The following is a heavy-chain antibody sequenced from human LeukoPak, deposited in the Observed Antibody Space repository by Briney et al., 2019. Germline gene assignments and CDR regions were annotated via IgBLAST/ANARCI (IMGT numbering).Heavy chain of an antibody. Sequence: SETLSLTCTVSGGSISSYYWSWIRQPPGKGLEWIGYIYYSGSTNYNPSLKSRVTISVDTSKNQFSLKLSSVTAADTALYFCARGTRSSGLYYWGQGALVTVSS. CDR1: GGSISSYY. CDR2: IYYSGST. J-gene: IGHJ4*02. CDR3: ARGTRSSGLYY. D-gene: IGHD3-10*01. V-gene: IGHV4-59*01.